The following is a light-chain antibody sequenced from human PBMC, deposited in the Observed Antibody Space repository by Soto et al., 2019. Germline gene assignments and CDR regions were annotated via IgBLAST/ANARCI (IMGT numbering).Light chain of an antibody. J-gene: IGKJ1*01. V-gene: IGKV1-5*01. CDR3: QQYNSYSWT. Sequence: DIQMTQSPCTLSASVGDRVTITCRASQSISIWLAWYQQKPGKAPKLLIYDASSLESGVPSRFSGSGSGTEFTLTISSLQPDDFATYYCQQYNSYSWTFVQGTKVEIK. CDR2: DAS. CDR1: QSISIW.